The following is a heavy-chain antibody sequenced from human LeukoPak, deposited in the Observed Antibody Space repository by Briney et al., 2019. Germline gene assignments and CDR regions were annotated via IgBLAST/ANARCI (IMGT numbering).Heavy chain of an antibody. Sequence: GGSLRLSCAASGFTFSSYSMIWLRQAPGEGLEWVSSISSSSSYIYYAVSVKGRFTIYRDNAKNSVYLQMHSLSAEDTAVYYCARDDYGDYVEPHDYWGQGNVVTVSA. CDR2: ISSSSSYI. J-gene: IGHJ4*02. D-gene: IGHD4-17*01. CDR3: ARDDYGDYVEPHDY. V-gene: IGHV3-21*01. CDR1: GFTFSSYS.